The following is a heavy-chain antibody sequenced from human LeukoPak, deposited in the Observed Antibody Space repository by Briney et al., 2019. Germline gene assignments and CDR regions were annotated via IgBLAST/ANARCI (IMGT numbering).Heavy chain of an antibody. CDR1: SGSFSGYY. D-gene: IGHD5-24*01. V-gene: IGHV4-34*12. CDR2: IIHSGSA. CDR3: ARSEMGGYTFDH. Sequence: PSETLSLTCAVYSGSFSGYYWTWIRQSPGKGLEWIGEIIHSGSANYNPSLKSRVTISVDRSKNQFSLKVSSVTAADTAVYYCARSEMGGYTFDHWGQGTLVTVSS. J-gene: IGHJ4*02.